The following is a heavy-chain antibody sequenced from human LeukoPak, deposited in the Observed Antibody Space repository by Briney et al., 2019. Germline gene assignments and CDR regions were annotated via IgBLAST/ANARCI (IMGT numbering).Heavy chain of an antibody. V-gene: IGHV3-53*01. CDR2: IYKDGNT. J-gene: IGHJ4*02. CDR3: TTSLPHIVDVTTSDGGN. CDR1: GFSVSDNY. Sequence: GSLRLSCGVPGFSVSDNYMTWVRQTPGKGLEWVSVIYKDGNTYYADSVKGRFTISRDNAGNSLYLQMNSLRAEDTAVYYCTTSLPHIVDVTTSDGGNWGQGTLVTVSS. D-gene: IGHD2-21*02.